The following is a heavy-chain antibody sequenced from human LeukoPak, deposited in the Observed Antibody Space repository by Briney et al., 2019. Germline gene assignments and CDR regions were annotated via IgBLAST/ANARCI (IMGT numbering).Heavy chain of an antibody. CDR2: FDPEDGET. CDR3: ATDFPYYYDSSAYYFGY. D-gene: IGHD3-22*01. J-gene: IGHJ4*02. CDR1: GYTLTELS. Sequence: GASVKVSCKVSGYTLTELSMHWVRQAPGKGLEWMGGFDPEDGETIYAQKFQGRVTMTEDTSTDTAYMELSSLRSEDTAVYYCATDFPYYYDSSAYYFGYLGQGTLVTVSS. V-gene: IGHV1-24*01.